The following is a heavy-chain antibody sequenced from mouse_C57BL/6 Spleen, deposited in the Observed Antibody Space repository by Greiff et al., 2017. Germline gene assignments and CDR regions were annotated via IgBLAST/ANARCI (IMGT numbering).Heavy chain of an antibody. J-gene: IGHJ3*01. D-gene: IGHD2-4*01. Sequence: QVQLQQSGPELVKPGASVKISCKASGYAFSSSWMNWVKQRPGKGLEWIGRIYPGDGDTNYNGKFKGKATLTADKSSSTAYMQLSSLTSEDSAVYFCARGDYDYDGGCADWGKGTLVTVSA. CDR2: IYPGDGDT. CDR1: GYAFSSSW. CDR3: ARGDYDYDGGCAD. V-gene: IGHV1-82*01.